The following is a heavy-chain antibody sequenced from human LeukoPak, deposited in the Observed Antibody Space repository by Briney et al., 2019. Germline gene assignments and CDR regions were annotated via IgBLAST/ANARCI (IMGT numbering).Heavy chain of an antibody. D-gene: IGHD3-9*01. V-gene: IGHV4-39*01. CDR2: IYYSGST. CDR3: ARIRRRYFDWLLPNWFDP. J-gene: IGHJ5*02. CDR1: GGSINSSSYY. Sequence: SETLSLTCTVSGGSINSSSYYWGWIRQPPGKGLEWIGSIYYSGSTYYNPSLKSRVTISVDTSKNQLSLKLSSVTAADTAVYYCARIRRRYFDWLLPNWFDPWGQGTLVTVSS.